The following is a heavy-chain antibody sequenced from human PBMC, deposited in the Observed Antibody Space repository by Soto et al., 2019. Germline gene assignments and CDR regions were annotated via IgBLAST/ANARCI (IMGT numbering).Heavy chain of an antibody. CDR3: ARADSSGYYVYYFDY. CDR1: GFTFSSYG. J-gene: IGHJ4*02. Sequence: GGSLRLSCAASGFTFSSYGMHWVRQAPGKGLEWVAVIWYDGSNKYYADSVKGRFTISRDNSKNTLYLQMNSLRAEDTAVYYCARADSSGYYVYYFDYWGQGTLVTVS. V-gene: IGHV3-33*01. CDR2: IWYDGSNK. D-gene: IGHD3-22*01.